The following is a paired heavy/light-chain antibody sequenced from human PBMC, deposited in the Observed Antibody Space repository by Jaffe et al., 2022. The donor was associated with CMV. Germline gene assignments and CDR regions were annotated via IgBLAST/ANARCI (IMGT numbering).Light chain of an antibody. CDR3: QQTYDTPPT. V-gene: IGKV1-39*01. J-gene: IGKJ2*01. CDR1: QDIRTY. CDR2: AAS. Sequence: DIQMTQSPSSLSASVGDRVTITCRASQDIRTYLNWYQQAPGKAPKLLIFAASSLQSGVPPRFDGAGSGTYFTLTISNLHPEDFATYYCQQTYDTPPTFGRGTNL.
Heavy chain of an antibody. Sequence: QVQLQESGPGLVKPSETLALTCNVSADSINSYYWNWIRQSPQKGLEWIGSVYNSGSSTYNPSLKSRVAISVDTSKNQFSLKLTSLTAADTAIYYCARGRYCTPTRCSHLDNWGRGTLVTVSS. CDR3: ARGRYCTPTRCSHLDN. D-gene: IGHD2-8*01. J-gene: IGHJ4*02. V-gene: IGHV4-59*01. CDR1: ADSINSYY. CDR2: VYNSGSS.